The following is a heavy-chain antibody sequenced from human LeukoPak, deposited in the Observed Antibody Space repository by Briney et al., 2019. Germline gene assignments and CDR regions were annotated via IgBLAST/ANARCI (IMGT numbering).Heavy chain of an antibody. J-gene: IGHJ4*02. CDR2: ISGSGGST. Sequence: GGSLRLSCAASGFTFSSYAMSWVRQAPGEGLEWVSAISGSGGSTYYADSVKGRFTISRDNSENTLYLQMNSLRAEDTAVYYCAKGSRLLWSSFDYWGQGTLVTVSS. V-gene: IGHV3-23*01. CDR1: GFTFSSYA. CDR3: AKGSRLLWSSFDY. D-gene: IGHD3-10*01.